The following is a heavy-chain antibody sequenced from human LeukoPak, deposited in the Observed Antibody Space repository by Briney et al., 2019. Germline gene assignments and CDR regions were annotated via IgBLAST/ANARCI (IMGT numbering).Heavy chain of an antibody. CDR2: IWYDGSNK. J-gene: IGHJ6*02. D-gene: IGHD2-15*01. V-gene: IGHV3-33*08. CDR3: ARVSRCSGGSCYSNYYYYFGMDV. Sequence: LPGGSLRLSCAASGFTFSSSAMSWVRQVPGKGLEWVAIIWYDGSNKYYADSVKGRFTISRDNSKNTLYLQMNSLRAEDTAVYYCARVSRCSGGSCYSNYYYYFGMDVWGQGTTVTVSS. CDR1: GFTFSSSA.